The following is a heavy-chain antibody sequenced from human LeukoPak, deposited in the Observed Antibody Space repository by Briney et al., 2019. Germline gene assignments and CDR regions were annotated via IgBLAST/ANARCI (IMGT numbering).Heavy chain of an antibody. J-gene: IGHJ5*02. CDR1: EFTFSSYG. CDR2: ISGSGGNT. V-gene: IGHV3-23*01. D-gene: IGHD3-3*01. CDR3: ARDRGRITIFGVVIPHWFDP. Sequence: PGGSLRLSCAASEFTFSSYGMSWVRQAPGKGLEWVSAISGSGGNTYYADSVKGRFTISRDNSKNTLYLQMNSLRAEDTAVYYCARDRGRITIFGVVIPHWFDPWGQGTLVTVSS.